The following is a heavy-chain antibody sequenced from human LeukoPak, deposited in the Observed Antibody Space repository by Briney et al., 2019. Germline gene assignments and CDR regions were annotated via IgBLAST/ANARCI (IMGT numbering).Heavy chain of an antibody. CDR3: AADDSGYYPYYFDY. Sequence: AASVKVSCKASGYTFTIYGISWVRQAPGQGLEWIGWIVVGSGNTNYAQKFQERVTITRDMSTSTAYMELSSLRSEDTAVYYCAADDSGYYPYYFDYWDQGTLVTVSS. CDR2: IVVGSGNT. CDR1: GYTFTIYG. J-gene: IGHJ4*02. V-gene: IGHV1-58*02. D-gene: IGHD3-22*01.